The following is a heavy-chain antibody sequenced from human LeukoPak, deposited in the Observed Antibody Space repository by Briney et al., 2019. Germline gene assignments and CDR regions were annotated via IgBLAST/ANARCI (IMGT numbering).Heavy chain of an antibody. D-gene: IGHD2-2*01. CDR1: GGSISSSSYY. CDR2: IYYSGST. J-gene: IGHJ5*02. CDR3: ARAPFYCSSTSCLYYWFDP. V-gene: IGHV4-39*07. Sequence: SETLSLTCTVSGGSISSSSYYWGWIRQPPGKGLGWIGSIYYSGSTYYNPSLKSRVTISVDTSKNQFSLKLSSVTAADTAVYYCARAPFYCSSTSCLYYWFDPWGQGTLVTVSS.